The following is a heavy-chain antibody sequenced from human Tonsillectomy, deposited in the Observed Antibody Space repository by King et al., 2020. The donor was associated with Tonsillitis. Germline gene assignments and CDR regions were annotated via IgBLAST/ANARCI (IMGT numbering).Heavy chain of an antibody. V-gene: IGHV4-4*07. Sequence: QLQESGPGLVKPSETLSLTCTVSGGSISSYYWSWISQPAGTGLEWIGRISTIWSTNYNPTLKSGVTMSVDTSNTQFSLQLSSVTAADTAVYYCARDLVEREGRSFDPWGQGTLVTVSS. D-gene: IGHD1-26*01. CDR2: ISTIWST. J-gene: IGHJ5*02. CDR1: GGSISSYY. CDR3: ARDLVEREGRSFDP.